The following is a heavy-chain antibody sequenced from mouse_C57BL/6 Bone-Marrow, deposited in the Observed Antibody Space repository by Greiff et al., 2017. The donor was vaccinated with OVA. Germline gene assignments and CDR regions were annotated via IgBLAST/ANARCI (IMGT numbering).Heavy chain of an antibody. J-gene: IGHJ3*01. CDR3: ARDDSGGYWFAY. Sequence: QVQLQQSGAELVRPGTSVKMSCKASGYTFTNYWIGWAKQRPGHGLEWIGDIYPGGGYTNYNEKFKGKATLTADKSSSTAYMQLSSLTSEDSANDYCARDDSGGYWFAYWGQGTPVTVSA. D-gene: IGHD3-2*02. CDR1: GYTFTNYW. CDR2: IYPGGGYT. V-gene: IGHV1-63*01.